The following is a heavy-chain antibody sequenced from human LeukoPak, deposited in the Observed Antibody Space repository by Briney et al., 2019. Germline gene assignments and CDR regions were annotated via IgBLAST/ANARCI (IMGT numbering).Heavy chain of an antibody. CDR3: ARDLEDSSPFGAFDM. D-gene: IGHD3-22*01. J-gene: IGHJ3*02. CDR1: GCTFSNYG. V-gene: IGHV3-33*01. CDR2: IWFDGIRK. Sequence: GGSLRLSCAASGCTFSNYGRHGVRQVPCKGLEGVASIWFDGIRKYYADSVKGRLTISRDNSKNTLYLQMNSLRAEDTAVYYCARDLEDSSPFGAFDMWGQGTMVTVSS.